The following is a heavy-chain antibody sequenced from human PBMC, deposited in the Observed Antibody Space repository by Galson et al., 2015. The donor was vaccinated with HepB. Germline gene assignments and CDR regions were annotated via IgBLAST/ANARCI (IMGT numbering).Heavy chain of an antibody. V-gene: IGHV3-9*01. Sequence: SLRLSCAASGFTFDDYAMHWVRQAPGKGLEWVSGISWNSGSIGYADSVKGRFTISRDNAKNSLYLQMNSLRAEDTALYYCAKEQGFLDDYYYGMDVWGQGTTVTVSS. J-gene: IGHJ6*02. CDR1: GFTFDDYA. CDR3: AKEQGFLDDYYYGMDV. D-gene: IGHD3/OR15-3a*01. CDR2: ISWNSGSI.